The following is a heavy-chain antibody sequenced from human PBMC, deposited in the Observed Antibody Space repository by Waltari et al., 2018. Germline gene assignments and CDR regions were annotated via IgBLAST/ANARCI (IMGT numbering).Heavy chain of an antibody. V-gene: IGHV1-2*02. D-gene: IGHD1-20*01. CDR3: ARVELTARSYYLFYMDL. J-gene: IGHJ6*03. Sequence: QVQLVQSGAEVKRPGASVRVSCKASGYTFTDYYMHWVRQAPGQGLEWRGWINPNTGASNVAHKFLGRVTMTRDTSISKGYMDLSSLTSDDTAVYYFARVELTARSYYLFYMDLWGKGTTVSVSS. CDR1: GYTFTDYY. CDR2: INPNTGAS.